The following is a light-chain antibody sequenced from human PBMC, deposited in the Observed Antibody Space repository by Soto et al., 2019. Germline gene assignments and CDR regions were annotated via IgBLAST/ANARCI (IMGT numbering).Light chain of an antibody. CDR1: QTISTY. V-gene: IGKV1-39*01. Sequence: DIQMTQSPSSLSASVGDRVTITCRASQTISTYLNWYQQKPGKAPRLLIYDASSLLSGVPSRFSGSGSGTDFTLTIASLQPEDFAIYYCQQTYSPPSWTFGQGTKVETK. J-gene: IGKJ1*01. CDR2: DAS. CDR3: QQTYSPPSWT.